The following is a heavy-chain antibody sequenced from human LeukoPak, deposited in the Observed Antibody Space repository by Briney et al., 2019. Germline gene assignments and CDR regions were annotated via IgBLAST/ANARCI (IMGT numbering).Heavy chain of an antibody. D-gene: IGHD3-10*01. J-gene: IGHJ4*02. CDR2: IYSGGST. V-gene: IGHV3-66*02. CDR3: ARESGITTAFDY. CDR1: RFTISSNY. Sequence: GGSLRLSCAASRFTISSNYISCVRQAPGKGLEWVSVIYSGGSTYYADSVKGRFTISRDNSKNTLYLQMNCLRAEDTAVYYCARESGITTAFDYWGQGTLVTVSS.